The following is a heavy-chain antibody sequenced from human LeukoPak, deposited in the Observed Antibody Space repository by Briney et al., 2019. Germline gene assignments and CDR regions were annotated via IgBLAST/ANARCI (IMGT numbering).Heavy chain of an antibody. CDR3: ARASALYSGSYYGIWNY. CDR1: GYTFTSYG. J-gene: IGHJ4*02. CDR2: ISAYNDNT. Sequence: ASVKVSCKASGYTFTSYGISLMRQAPAQGHDWMGWISAYNDNTNYTQNLQGRVTMTTDTYTSTDYMELRSLRSDDTAVYYCARASALYSGSYYGIWNYWGQGTLVTVSS. V-gene: IGHV1-18*01. D-gene: IGHD1-26*01.